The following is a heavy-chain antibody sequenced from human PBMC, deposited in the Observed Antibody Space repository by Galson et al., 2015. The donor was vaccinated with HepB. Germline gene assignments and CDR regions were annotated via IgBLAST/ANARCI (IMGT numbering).Heavy chain of an antibody. CDR3: TTDFLVTTPH. V-gene: IGHV3-7*03. J-gene: IGHJ4*02. D-gene: IGHD4-17*01. CDR2: IKQDGSEK. CDR1: GFTFSSYW. Sequence: SLRLSCAASGFTFSSYWMSWVRQAPGKGLEWVANIKQDGSEKYYVDSVKGRFTISRDDSKNTLYLQMNSLKTEDTAVYYCTTDFLVTTPHWGQGTLVTVSS.